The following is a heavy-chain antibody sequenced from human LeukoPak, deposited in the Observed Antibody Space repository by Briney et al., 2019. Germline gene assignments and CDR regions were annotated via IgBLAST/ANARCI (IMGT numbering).Heavy chain of an antibody. CDR1: GFTFSNYG. V-gene: IGHV3-23*01. D-gene: IGHD2-21*01. J-gene: IGHJ4*02. CDR2: IVGSGVTT. CDR3: ARDERSIQFNY. Sequence: PGGTLRLSCVASGFTFSNYGMNWVRQAPGKGLEWVSGIVGSGVTTYYADSVKGRFTISRDNSKSTLYLQLNSLRAEDTATYYCARDERSIQFNYRGQGTLVTVSS.